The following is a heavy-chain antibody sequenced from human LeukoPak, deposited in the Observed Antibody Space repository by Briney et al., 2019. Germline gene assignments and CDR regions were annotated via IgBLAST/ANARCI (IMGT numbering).Heavy chain of an antibody. CDR3: ARDGGKYTRAGCYYYGMDV. J-gene: IGHJ6*02. CDR1: RFTFKSYG. CDR2: IWYDGSDK. D-gene: IGHD3-16*01. V-gene: IGHV3-33*08. Sequence: GRSLRLSWTASRFTFKSYGVHWLRQAPGKGLEWVAVIWYDGSDKYYADSVKGRVTISRDNSKNTLYLQMNSLIAEDRAVYCCARDGGKYTRAGCYYYGMDVWGQGTTVTVSS.